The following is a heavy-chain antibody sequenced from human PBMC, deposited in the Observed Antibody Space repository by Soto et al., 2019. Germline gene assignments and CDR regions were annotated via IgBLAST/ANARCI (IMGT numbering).Heavy chain of an antibody. CDR3: ARIRGDTSTGGHFDC. CDR1: GFTFSSHW. V-gene: IGHV3-7*05. D-gene: IGHD3-16*01. J-gene: IGHJ4*02. CDR2: IKQDASEK. Sequence: EVQLVESGGGLVQPGGSLRLSCAASGFTFSSHWMSWVRQAPGKGLEWVANIKQDASEKYYVDSVKGRFTISRDNAENSLFLQMDSLRAEDTALYYCARIRGDTSTGGHFDCWGQGALVTVSS.